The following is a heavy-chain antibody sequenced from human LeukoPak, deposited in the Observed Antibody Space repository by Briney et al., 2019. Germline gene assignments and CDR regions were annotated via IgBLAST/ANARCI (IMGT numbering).Heavy chain of an antibody. CDR2: IYYTGST. D-gene: IGHD3-16*01. CDR1: GGSISSYY. Sequence: SGTLSLTCTVSGGSISSYYWSWIRQPPGKGLEWIGYIYYTGSTNYNPSLKSRVTISVDTSKNQFSLRLSSVTAADTAVYYCASRIGSRLDYWGQGTLVTVSS. CDR3: ASRIGSRLDY. J-gene: IGHJ4*02. V-gene: IGHV4-59*01.